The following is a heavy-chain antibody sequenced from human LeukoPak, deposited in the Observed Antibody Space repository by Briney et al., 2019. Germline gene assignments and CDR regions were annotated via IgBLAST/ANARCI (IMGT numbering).Heavy chain of an antibody. CDR1: GGSISSSSYY. Sequence: PSETLSLTCTVSGGSISSSSYYWGWIRQPPGKGLEWIGYIYFSGSTNYNPSLKSRVTISVDTSKNQFSLKLSSVTAADTAVYYCASIDQVETTMGGYYFDYWGQGTLVTVSS. J-gene: IGHJ4*02. CDR2: IYFSGST. D-gene: IGHD5-18*01. CDR3: ASIDQVETTMGGYYFDY. V-gene: IGHV4-61*05.